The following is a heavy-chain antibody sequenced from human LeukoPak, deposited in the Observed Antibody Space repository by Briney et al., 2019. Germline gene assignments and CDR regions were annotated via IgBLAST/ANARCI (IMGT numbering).Heavy chain of an antibody. CDR2: ISYDGGLQ. V-gene: IGHV3-30-3*01. J-gene: IGHJ4*02. D-gene: IGHD4-11*01. CDR3: ARDPTVSVPDYFDY. CDR1: GFSFNSYT. Sequence: GSLRLSCAASGFSFNSYTMHWVRQSPDKGLEWVAVISYDGGLQFYGDSVKGRFIISRDNSRNTLYLQMSSLGPEDTAVYYCARDPTVSVPDYFDYWGQGILVTVSS.